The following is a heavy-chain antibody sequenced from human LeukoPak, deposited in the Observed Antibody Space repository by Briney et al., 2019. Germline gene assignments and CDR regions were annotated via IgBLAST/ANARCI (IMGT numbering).Heavy chain of an antibody. CDR2: INYSGST. D-gene: IGHD6-13*01. Sequence: PSETLSLTCAVYGGSFSGYYWSWIRQPPGKGLEWIGEINYSGSTNYNPSLKSRVTISVDTSKNQFSLKLSSVTAADTAVYYCARGRSRYSRLHFDYWGQGTLVTVSS. V-gene: IGHV4-34*01. CDR3: ARGRSRYSRLHFDY. J-gene: IGHJ4*02. CDR1: GGSFSGYY.